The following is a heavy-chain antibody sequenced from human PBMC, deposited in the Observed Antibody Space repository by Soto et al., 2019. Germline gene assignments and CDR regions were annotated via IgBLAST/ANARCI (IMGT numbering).Heavy chain of an antibody. Sequence: GHSLKISCMASGHSFISYWISCARQMPGRGLVGLGRIDPCDSYTNYSPSFHGHVTIAADKSISTAYVQWSSLKASDTAMYYSARHASRTLGDSSSWYELSFDPWGQGTLVTVSS. J-gene: IGHJ5*02. V-gene: IGHV5-10-1*01. CDR2: IDPCDSYT. CDR3: ARHASRTLGDSSSWYELSFDP. CDR1: GHSFISYW. D-gene: IGHD6-13*01.